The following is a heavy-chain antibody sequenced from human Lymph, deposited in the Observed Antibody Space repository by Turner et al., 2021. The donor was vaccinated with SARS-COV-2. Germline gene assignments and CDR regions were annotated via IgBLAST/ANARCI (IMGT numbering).Heavy chain of an antibody. Sequence: QVQLVESGGGVVQPGRSLRLSCAASGFTFSSYGMHWVRQAPGKGLEWVAVISYDGSNKYYADSVKGRFTISRDNTKKTLYLQMNSLRAEDTAVYYCAKVRSIFGVVIGGMDVWGQGTTVRLL. J-gene: IGHJ6*02. D-gene: IGHD3-3*01. CDR1: GFTFSSYG. V-gene: IGHV3-30*18. CDR3: AKVRSIFGVVIGGMDV. CDR2: ISYDGSNK.